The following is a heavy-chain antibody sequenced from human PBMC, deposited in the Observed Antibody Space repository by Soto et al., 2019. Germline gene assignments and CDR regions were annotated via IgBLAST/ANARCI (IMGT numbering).Heavy chain of an antibody. CDR2: IYYSGST. D-gene: IGHD3-10*01. J-gene: IGHJ3*02. V-gene: IGHV4-39*01. Sequence: SETLSLTCTVSGGSISSSSYYWGWIRQPPGKGLEWIGSIYYSGSTYYNPSLKSRVTISVDTSKNQFSLKLSSVTAADTAVYYCARSGSGTPSAALDIWGQGQMLT. CDR1: GGSISSSSYY. CDR3: ARSGSGTPSAALDI.